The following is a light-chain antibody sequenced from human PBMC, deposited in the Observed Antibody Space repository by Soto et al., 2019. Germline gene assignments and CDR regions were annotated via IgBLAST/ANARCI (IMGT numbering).Light chain of an antibody. V-gene: IGKV3-15*01. CDR3: QQYNNWPPWT. CDR2: GAF. CDR1: QSVSSN. Sequence: EMVMTQSPATLSVSPGVRATLSCRASQSVSSNLAWYQQKPGQAPRLLIYGAFTRATGIPARFSGSGSGTEFTLTISSLQSEDFAVYYCQQYNNWPPWTFGQGTKVEIK. J-gene: IGKJ1*01.